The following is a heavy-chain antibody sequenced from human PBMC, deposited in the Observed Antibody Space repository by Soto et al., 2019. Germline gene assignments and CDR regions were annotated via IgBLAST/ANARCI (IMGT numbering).Heavy chain of an antibody. CDR3: ARDGAVGHDAFDI. V-gene: IGHV1-69*08. Sequence: QVQLVQSGAEVKKPGSSVKVSCKASGGTFSSYTISWVRQAPGQGLEWMGRIIPILGIANYAQKFQGRVTITADKSTSTAYMELSSLRSEDTAVYYCARDGAVGHDAFDIWGQGTMVTVSS. J-gene: IGHJ3*02. CDR2: IIPILGIA. D-gene: IGHD6-19*01. CDR1: GGTFSSYT.